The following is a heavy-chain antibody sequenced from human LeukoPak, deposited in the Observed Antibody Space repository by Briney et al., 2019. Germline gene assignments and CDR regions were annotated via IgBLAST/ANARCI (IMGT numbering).Heavy chain of an antibody. CDR2: INHSGST. CDR3: ARHRGEDIVVVPAANSHYYYYMDV. Sequence: SETLSLTCAVYGGSFSGYYWSWIRQPPGKGLEWIGEINHSGSTNYNPSLKSRVTISVGTSKNQFSLKLSSVTAADTAVYYCARHRGEDIVVVPAANSHYYYYMDVWGKGTTVTISS. CDR1: GGSFSGYY. D-gene: IGHD2-2*01. J-gene: IGHJ6*03. V-gene: IGHV4-34*01.